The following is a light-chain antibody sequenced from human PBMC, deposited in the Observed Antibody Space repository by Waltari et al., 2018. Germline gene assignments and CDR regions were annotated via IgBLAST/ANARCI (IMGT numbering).Light chain of an antibody. CDR3: QQYANLPLT. J-gene: IGKJ4*01. V-gene: IGKV1-33*01. CDR1: QDIRKN. CDR2: DAS. Sequence: DIQMTQSPSSLSASVGDRVTITCQASQDIRKNLHCYQQKPGKAPQVLIFDASNSQAAVPSRFSGSGSGTDFAFTISNLQPEDIGTYFCQQYANLPLTFGGGTRVEIK.